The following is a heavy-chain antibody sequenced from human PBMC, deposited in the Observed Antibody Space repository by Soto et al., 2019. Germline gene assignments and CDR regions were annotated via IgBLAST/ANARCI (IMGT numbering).Heavy chain of an antibody. V-gene: IGHV4-30-2*03. Sequence: SETLSLTCAVSGGSISSGGSSWSWIRQPPGKGLEWIGKIYYNVYSYYNPSLKSRVSISVDMSKNQFSLKLVSVTASDTAVYYCARHFVAVVIKGWGYWGQGTLVTVSS. D-gene: IGHD3-10*01. CDR3: ARHFVAVVIKGWGY. CDR2: IYYNVYS. CDR1: GGSISSGGSS. J-gene: IGHJ4*02.